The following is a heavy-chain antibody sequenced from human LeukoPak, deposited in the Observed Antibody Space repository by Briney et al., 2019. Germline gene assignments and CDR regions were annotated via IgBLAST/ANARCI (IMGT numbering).Heavy chain of an antibody. CDR2: IYTSGST. J-gene: IGHJ6*03. D-gene: IGHD5-12*01. Sequence: SETLSLTCTVSGGSISSYYWSWIREPAGKGLEWIGRIYTSGSTNYNPSLKSRVTMSVDTSKNQFSLKLSSVTAADTAVYYCARGLKVATMTHYMDVWAKGPRSPSP. CDR3: ARGLKVATMTHYMDV. CDR1: GGSISSYY. V-gene: IGHV4-4*07.